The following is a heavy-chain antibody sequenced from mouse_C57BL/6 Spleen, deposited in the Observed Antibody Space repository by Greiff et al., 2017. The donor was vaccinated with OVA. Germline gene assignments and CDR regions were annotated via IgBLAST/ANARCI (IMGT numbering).Heavy chain of an antibody. V-gene: IGHV1-55*01. J-gene: IGHJ1*03. CDR1: GYTFTSYW. CDR3: ATYVYDYSYWYFDV. Sequence: VQLQQPGAELVKPGASVKMSCKASGYTFTSYWITWVKQRPGQGLEWIGDIYPGSGSTNYNEKFKSTATLTVDTSSSTAYMQLSSLTSEDSAVYYCATYVYDYSYWYFDVWGTGTTVTVSS. CDR2: IYPGSGST. D-gene: IGHD2-2*01.